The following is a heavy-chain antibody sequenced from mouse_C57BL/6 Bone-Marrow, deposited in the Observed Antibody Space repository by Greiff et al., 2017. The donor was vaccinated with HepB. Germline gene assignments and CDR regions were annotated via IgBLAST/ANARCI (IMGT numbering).Heavy chain of an antibody. V-gene: IGHV1-50*01. CDR1: GYTFTSYW. CDR2: IDPSNSYT. Sequence: QVQLQQPGAELVKPGASVKLSCKASGYTFTSYWMQWVKQRPGQGLEWIGEIDPSNSYTNYNQKFKGKATLTVNTSSRTTYKPLSSLTSEDSAVYYCERAGGSNRYAMDYWGQGTSVTVSS. D-gene: IGHD1-1*01. J-gene: IGHJ4*01. CDR3: ERAGGSNRYAMDY.